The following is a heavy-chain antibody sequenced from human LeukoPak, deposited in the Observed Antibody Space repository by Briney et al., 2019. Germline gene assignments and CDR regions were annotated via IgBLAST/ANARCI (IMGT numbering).Heavy chain of an antibody. Sequence: PSETLSLTCTVSGGSISSYYWSWIRQPPGKGLEWIGYIYYSGSTNYNPSLKSRVTISVDTSKNQFSLKLSSVTAADTAVYYCAREGPRSTMVRGVRAFDIWGQGTVVTVSS. CDR2: IYYSGST. V-gene: IGHV4-59*01. CDR3: AREGPRSTMVRGVRAFDI. J-gene: IGHJ3*02. CDR1: GGSISSYY. D-gene: IGHD3-10*01.